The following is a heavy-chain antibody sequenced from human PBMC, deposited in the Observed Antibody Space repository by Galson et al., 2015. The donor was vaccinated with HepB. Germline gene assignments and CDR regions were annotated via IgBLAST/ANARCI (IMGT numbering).Heavy chain of an antibody. D-gene: IGHD3-10*01. J-gene: IGHJ1*01. CDR2: IIPIFGTT. Sequence: SVKVSCKASGGTFSSYIIVWVRQAPGQGLEWMGGIIPIFGTTNYGQKFQGRVTITADESTGTAYMELYSLRSEDTAVYYCAYYDSGSAEDFQHWGRGTLVTVSS. CDR1: GGTFSSYI. CDR3: AYYDSGSAEDFQH. V-gene: IGHV1-69*13.